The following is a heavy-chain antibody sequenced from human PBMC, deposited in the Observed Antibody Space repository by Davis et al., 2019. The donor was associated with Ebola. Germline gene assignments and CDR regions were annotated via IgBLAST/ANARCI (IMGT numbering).Heavy chain of an antibody. Sequence: GGSLRLSCVASGFTFSSYGMHWVRQAPGKGLEWVAVISYDGSNKYYADSVKGRFTISRDNSKNTLYLQMNSLRAEDTAVYYCAKGGDFDYWGQGTLVTVSS. CDR2: ISYDGSNK. J-gene: IGHJ4*02. V-gene: IGHV3-30*18. CDR3: AKGGDFDY. CDR1: GFTFSSYG. D-gene: IGHD1-26*01.